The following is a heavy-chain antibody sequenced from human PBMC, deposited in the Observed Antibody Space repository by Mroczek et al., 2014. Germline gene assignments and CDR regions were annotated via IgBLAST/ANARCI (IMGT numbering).Heavy chain of an antibody. J-gene: IGHJ4*02. V-gene: IGHV3-9*01. CDR1: GFTFDDYA. D-gene: IGHD5-18*01. CDR3: AKARFVDTAMVYYFDY. CDR2: ISWNSGSI. Sequence: VQLVESGGGLVQPGRSLRLSCAASGFTFDDYAMHWVRQAPGKGLEWVSGISWNSGSIGYADSVKGRFTISRDNAKNSLYLQMNSLRAEDTALYYCAKARFVDTAMVYYFDYWAREPWSPSPQ.